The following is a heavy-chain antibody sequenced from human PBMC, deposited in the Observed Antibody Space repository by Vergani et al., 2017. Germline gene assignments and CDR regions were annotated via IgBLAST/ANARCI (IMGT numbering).Heavy chain of an antibody. J-gene: IGHJ5*02. D-gene: IGHD3-10*01. V-gene: IGHV3-21*01. CDR3: ARGGSMVRGVMNCFDP. CDR2: ISSSSSYI. CDR1: GFTFSSYS. Sequence: EVQLVESGGGLVKPGGSLRLSCAASGFTFSSYSMNWVRQAPGKGLEWVSSISSSSSYIYYADSVKGRFTISRDNAKNSLYLQMNSLRAEDTAVYYCARGGSMVRGVMNCFDPWGQGTLVTVSS.